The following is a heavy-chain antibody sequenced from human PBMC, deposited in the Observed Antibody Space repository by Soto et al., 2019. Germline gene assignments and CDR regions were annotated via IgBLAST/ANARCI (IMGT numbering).Heavy chain of an antibody. Sequence: QVQLVESGGGVVQPGRSLRLSCAASGFTFSSYGMHWVRQAPGKGLEWVAVIWYDGSNKYYADSVKGRFTISRDNSKNTLYLQMNSLRAEDTAVYYCARDFGPHQPGDLPDYWGQGTLVTVSS. D-gene: IGHD2-2*01. CDR1: GFTFSSYG. CDR3: ARDFGPHQPGDLPDY. V-gene: IGHV3-33*01. CDR2: IWYDGSNK. J-gene: IGHJ4*02.